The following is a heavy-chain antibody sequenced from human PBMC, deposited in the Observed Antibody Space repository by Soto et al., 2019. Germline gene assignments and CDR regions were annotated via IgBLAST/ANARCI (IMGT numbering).Heavy chain of an antibody. CDR2: IYYSGST. V-gene: IGHV4-59*08. Sequence: QVQLQESGPGLVKPSETLSLTCTVSGGSISSYYWSWIRQPPGKGLEWIGYIYYSGSTNYNPSLKSRVTISVDTSKNQFSLQLSSVTAADTAVYYCARLIRYCSSTSCYGGWFDPWGQGTLVTVSS. CDR1: GGSISSYY. J-gene: IGHJ5*02. D-gene: IGHD2-2*01. CDR3: ARLIRYCSSTSCYGGWFDP.